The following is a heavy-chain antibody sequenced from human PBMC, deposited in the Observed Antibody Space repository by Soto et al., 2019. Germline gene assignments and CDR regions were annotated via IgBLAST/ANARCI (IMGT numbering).Heavy chain of an antibody. J-gene: IGHJ6*02. Sequence: QVQLVQSGAEVKKPGSSVKVSCKASGGTFSSYTISWVRQAPGQGLEWMGRIIPILGIANYAQKFQGRVTITADKSTSTADMELSSLRSEDTAVYYCARDFLDEARRKYYYGMDVWGQGTTVTVSS. CDR1: GGTFSSYT. CDR3: ARDFLDEARRKYYYGMDV. V-gene: IGHV1-69*08. CDR2: IIPILGIA.